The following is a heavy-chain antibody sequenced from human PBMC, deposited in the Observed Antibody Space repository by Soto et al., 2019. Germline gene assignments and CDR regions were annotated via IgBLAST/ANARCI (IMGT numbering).Heavy chain of an antibody. CDR1: GFTFNNAW. CDR2: IKGEADGGTT. CDR3: TTGLSNGYYNFDY. V-gene: IGHV3-15*01. Sequence: GGSLRLSCVASGFTFNNAWMSWVRQAPGKGLEWVGRIKGEADGGTTDYAAPVKGRITISRDHSKDTLYLQMNSLKTEDTAVYYCTTGLSNGYYNFDYWGQGTPVTVSS. J-gene: IGHJ4*02. D-gene: IGHD3-22*01.